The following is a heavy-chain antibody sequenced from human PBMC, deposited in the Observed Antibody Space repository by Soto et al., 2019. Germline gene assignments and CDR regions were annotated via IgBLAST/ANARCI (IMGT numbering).Heavy chain of an antibody. CDR2: IYYSGST. CDR3: ARDRDLPGTSYYYYYYGMDV. CDR1: GGSISSYY. V-gene: IGHV4-59*01. J-gene: IGHJ6*02. Sequence: SETLSLTCTVSGGSISSYYWSWIRQPTGKGLEWIGYIYYSGSTNYNPSLKSRVSISVDTSKNQFSLKLSSVTAADTAVYYCARDRDLPGTSYYYYYYGMDVWGQGTTVTVSS.